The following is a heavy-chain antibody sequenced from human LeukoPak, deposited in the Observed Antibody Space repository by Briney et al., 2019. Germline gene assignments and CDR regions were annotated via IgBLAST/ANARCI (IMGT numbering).Heavy chain of an antibody. J-gene: IGHJ4*02. D-gene: IGHD6-13*01. CDR3: ARQGVSWYELFHS. Sequence: KPSETLSLTCTASGDSIDNNNYYWGWIRQPPGKGLEWIGSIYYSGSTYYNPSLKSRVTISVDTSKNQFSLKLNSVTAADTAVYYCARQGVSWYELFHSWGQGTLVTVSS. CDR2: IYYSGST. V-gene: IGHV4-39*01. CDR1: GDSIDNNNYY.